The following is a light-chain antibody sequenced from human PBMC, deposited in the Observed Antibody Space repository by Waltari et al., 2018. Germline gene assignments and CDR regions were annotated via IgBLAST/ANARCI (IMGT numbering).Light chain of an antibody. V-gene: IGLV2-8*01. J-gene: IGLJ3*02. CDR3: SSYAGNDNFEV. Sequence: QSALTQPPSASGSPGQSVTISCTGTSSDVGGYNYVYWYQHHPGKAPKLMIHEVSKRPSEVPDSFSCSNTGNTASLTVAGLQAEDEADYYCSSYAGNDNFEVFGGGTKLTVL. CDR1: SSDVGGYNY. CDR2: EVS.